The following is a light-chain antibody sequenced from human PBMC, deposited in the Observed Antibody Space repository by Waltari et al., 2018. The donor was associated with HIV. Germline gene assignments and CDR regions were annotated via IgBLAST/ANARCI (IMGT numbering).Light chain of an antibody. Sequence: SQIVSSAYLAWYQQKPGQAPRLLIYGASTRATGVPERFSGSGFGTDFTLTITRLEPEDFAVYYCQQYGDSPETFGQGARVQI. CDR3: QQYGDSPET. V-gene: IGKV3-20*01. CDR1: QIVSSAY. CDR2: GAS. J-gene: IGKJ1*01.